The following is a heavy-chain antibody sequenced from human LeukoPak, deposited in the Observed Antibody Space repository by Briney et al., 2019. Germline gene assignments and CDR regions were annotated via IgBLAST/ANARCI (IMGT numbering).Heavy chain of an antibody. J-gene: IGHJ6*03. V-gene: IGHV3-30*04. Sequence: GGSLRLSCAASGFTFSSYAMHWVRQAPGKGREGVAVISYDGSNKYYADSVKGRFTISRDNSKNTLYLQMNSLRAEDTAVYYCAREVVATYYYYMDVWGKGTTVTVSS. CDR1: GFTFSSYA. D-gene: IGHD5-12*01. CDR2: ISYDGSNK. CDR3: AREVVATYYYYMDV.